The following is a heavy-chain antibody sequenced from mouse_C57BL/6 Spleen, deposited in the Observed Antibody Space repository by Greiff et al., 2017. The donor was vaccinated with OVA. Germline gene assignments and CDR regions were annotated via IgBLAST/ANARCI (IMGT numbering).Heavy chain of an antibody. Sequence: QVQLQQPGAELVKPGASVKMSCKASGYTFTSYWITWVKQRPGQGLEWIGDIYPGSGSTNYNEKFKSKATLTVDTSSSTAYMQLSSLTSEDSAVYYCARYPGDYDDAMDYWGQGTSVTVSS. CDR2: IYPGSGST. CDR3: ARYPGDYDDAMDY. CDR1: GYTFTSYW. J-gene: IGHJ4*01. D-gene: IGHD2-4*01. V-gene: IGHV1-55*01.